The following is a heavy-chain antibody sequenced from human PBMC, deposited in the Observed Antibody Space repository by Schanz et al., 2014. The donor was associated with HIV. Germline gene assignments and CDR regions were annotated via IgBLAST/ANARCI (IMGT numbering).Heavy chain of an antibody. CDR1: GFTFSSYG. V-gene: IGHV3-33*06. D-gene: IGHD6-6*01. J-gene: IGHJ6*02. Sequence: QVQLVESGGGVVQPGKSLRLSCVASGFTFSSYGMHWVRQAPGKGLEWVAVIWYDGSNKYYADSVKGRFTISKDNSKNTLYLQMNSLRAQDTAVYYCANTEYPYSSSSDYYYGMDVWGQGTTVIVSS. CDR3: ANTEYPYSSSSDYYYGMDV. CDR2: IWYDGSNK.